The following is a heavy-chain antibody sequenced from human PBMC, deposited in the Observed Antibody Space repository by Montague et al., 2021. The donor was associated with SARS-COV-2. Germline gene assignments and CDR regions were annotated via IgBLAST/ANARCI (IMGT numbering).Heavy chain of an antibody. CDR2: INHSGST. CDR3: ARGSRQWLVRPPHYYYFDY. V-gene: IGHV4-34*01. CDR1: GGSFSGYY. D-gene: IGHD6-19*01. J-gene: IGHJ4*02. Sequence: SETLSLTSAVYGGSFSGYYWIWIRQPRGKGLEWIGEINHSGSTNYNPSLKSRVTISVDTSKNQFSLKLSSVTAADTAVYYCARGSRQWLVRPPHYYYFDYWGQGTLVTVSS.